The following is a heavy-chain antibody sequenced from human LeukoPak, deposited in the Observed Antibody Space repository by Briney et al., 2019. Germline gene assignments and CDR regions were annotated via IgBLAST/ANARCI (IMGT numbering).Heavy chain of an antibody. V-gene: IGHV1-69*13. Sequence: ASVKASCKASGGTFSSYAISWVRQAPGQGLEWMGGIIPIFGTANYAQKFQGRVTITADESTSTAYMELSSLRSEDTAVYYCAREGSELLGSGMDVWGQGTTVTVSS. CDR1: GGTFSSYA. CDR2: IIPIFGTA. CDR3: AREGSELLGSGMDV. J-gene: IGHJ6*02. D-gene: IGHD1-7*01.